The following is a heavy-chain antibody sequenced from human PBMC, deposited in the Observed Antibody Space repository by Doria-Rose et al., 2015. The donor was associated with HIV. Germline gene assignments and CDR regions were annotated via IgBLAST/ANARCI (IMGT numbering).Heavy chain of an antibody. CDR2: ISWDSGAK. D-gene: IGHD3-3*01. CDR1: GFSFESYA. V-gene: IGHV3-9*01. Sequence: QLVQSGRGLVQPGRSLRLSRVGPGFSFESYAMHWVRLAPVKGLEWVAGISWDSGAKGNADSVEGRFTISRDNAKKSVYLEMRSLRPEDTAFYYCAKAPIIGPKYYFYMDVWGKGTSVTVSS. CDR3: AKAPIIGPKYYFYMDV. J-gene: IGHJ6*03.